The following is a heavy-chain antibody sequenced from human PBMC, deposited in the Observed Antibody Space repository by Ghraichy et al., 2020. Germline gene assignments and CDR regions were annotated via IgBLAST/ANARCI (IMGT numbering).Heavy chain of an antibody. Sequence: SETLSLTCTVSGDSVSTNNYYWSWIRQPPGKGLEWIGNIYTRGSTKYNPSLKSRVTISEDTSNRQFSLKLTSVTSADTAVYYCARDTPDSSGWHWIDSWGQGTLVTVSP. CDR3: ARDTPDSSGWHWIDS. J-gene: IGHJ5*01. D-gene: IGHD6-19*01. CDR1: GDSVSTNNYY. V-gene: IGHV4-61*01. CDR2: IYTRGST.